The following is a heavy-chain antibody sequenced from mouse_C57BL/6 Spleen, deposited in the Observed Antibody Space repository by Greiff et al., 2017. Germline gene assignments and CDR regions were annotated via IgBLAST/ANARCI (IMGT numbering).Heavy chain of an antibody. CDR3: ARRDDYDGDYFDY. CDR2: ISSGGSYT. D-gene: IGHD2-4*01. Sequence: EVQRVESGGDLVKPGGSLKLSCAASGFTFSSYGMSWVRQTPDKRLAWVATISSGGSYTYYPDSVKGRFTISRDNAKNTLYLQMSSLKSEDTAMYYCARRDDYDGDYFDYWGQGTTLTVSS. CDR1: GFTFSSYG. V-gene: IGHV5-6*01. J-gene: IGHJ2*01.